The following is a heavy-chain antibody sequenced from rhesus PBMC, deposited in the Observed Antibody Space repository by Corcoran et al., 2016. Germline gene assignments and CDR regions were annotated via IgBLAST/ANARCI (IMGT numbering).Heavy chain of an antibody. Sequence: QGQLQESGPGLVKTSENLSLTWAVSGASIRSFWWTWTRQPQRKGRECMGENNGNNGYTNYNPSLKSRVTIARDATKNQFSLKLSSVTAADTAVYYCARAGMNTVTTLVDYLGQGVLVTVSS. CDR3: ARAGMNTVTTLVDY. D-gene: IGHD4-23*01. J-gene: IGHJ4*01. CDR1: GASIRSFW. V-gene: IGHV4-80*01. CDR2: NNGNNGYT.